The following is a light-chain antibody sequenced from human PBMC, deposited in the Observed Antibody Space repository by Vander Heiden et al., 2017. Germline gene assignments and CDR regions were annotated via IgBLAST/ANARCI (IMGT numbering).Light chain of an antibody. CDR2: GAS. CDR3: QQYGSSPLT. CDR1: QSVSSSY. V-gene: IGKV3-20*01. J-gene: IGKJ4*01. Sequence: EKVLTPSAGTLSLSPGERATLSCRASQSVSSSYLAWYQQKPGQAPRLLIYGASSRATGIPDRFSGSGSGTDFTLTISRLEPEDFAVYYCQQYGSSPLTFGGGTKVEIK.